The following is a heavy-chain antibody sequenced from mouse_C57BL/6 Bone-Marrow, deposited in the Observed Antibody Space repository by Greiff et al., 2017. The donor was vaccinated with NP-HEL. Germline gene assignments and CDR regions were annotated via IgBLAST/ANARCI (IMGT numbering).Heavy chain of an antibody. CDR3: ARYSNDEDMDY. D-gene: IGHD2-12*01. V-gene: IGHV1-26*01. J-gene: IGHJ4*01. Sequence: VQLHQSGPELVKPGASVKISCKASGYTFTDYYMNWVKQSHGKSLEWIGDINPNNGGTSYNQKFKGKATLTVDKSSSTAYMRLSSLTSEDSAVYFCARYSNDEDMDYWGQGTSVTVSS. CDR1: GYTFTDYY. CDR2: INPNNGGT.